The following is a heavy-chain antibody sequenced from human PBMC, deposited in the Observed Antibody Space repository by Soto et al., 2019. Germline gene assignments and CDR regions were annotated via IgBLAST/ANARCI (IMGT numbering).Heavy chain of an antibody. J-gene: IGHJ3*02. CDR1: GCTFSSYA. V-gene: IGHV1-69*13. Sequence: SVKVSCKASGCTFSSYAISCVRQAPGQGLEWMGGIIPIFGTANYAQKFQGRVTITADESTSTAYMELSSLRSEDTAVYYCARTYYYGPFDIWGQGTMVTVSS. CDR3: ARTYYYGPFDI. CDR2: IIPIFGTA. D-gene: IGHD3-10*01.